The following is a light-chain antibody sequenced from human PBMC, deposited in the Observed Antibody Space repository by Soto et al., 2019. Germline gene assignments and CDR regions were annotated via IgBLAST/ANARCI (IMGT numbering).Light chain of an antibody. CDR1: QNIGSC. J-gene: IGKJ2*02. CDR2: AAS. CDR3: QQSYTRWT. Sequence: DIQMTQSPSSLSASVGDRVTISCRASQNIGSCLNWYQQKPGKAPKVLISAASTLQSGVPSRFSGSGSETEFTLTISSLQPEDFSTYYCQQSYTRWTFGQGTKLEIK. V-gene: IGKV1-39*01.